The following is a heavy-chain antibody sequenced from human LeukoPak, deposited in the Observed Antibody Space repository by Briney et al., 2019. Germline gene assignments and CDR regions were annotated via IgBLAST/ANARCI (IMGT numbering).Heavy chain of an antibody. D-gene: IGHD3-10*01. CDR2: INHSGST. J-gene: IGHJ4*02. V-gene: IGHV4-34*01. Sequence: SETLSFTCAVYGGSFSGYYWSWIRQPPGKGLEWIGEINHSGSTNYNPSLKSRVTISVDTSKNQFSLKLSSVTAADTAVYYCARASPPSITMVRGVRFDYWGQGTLVTVSS. CDR1: GGSFSGYY. CDR3: ARASPPSITMVRGVRFDY.